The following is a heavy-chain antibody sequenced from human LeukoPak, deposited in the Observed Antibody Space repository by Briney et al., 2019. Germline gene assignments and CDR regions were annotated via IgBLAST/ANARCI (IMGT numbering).Heavy chain of an antibody. CDR3: ARDPSSGWYLKGWFDP. J-gene: IGHJ5*02. CDR2: MIGDGSEI. Sequence: PGGSLRLSCAASGFTFSNSWMTWVRQAPGKGLEWVASMIGDGSEIHYVDSVKGRFTISRDNAKNSLYLQMNSLTAEDTAVYYCARDPSSGWYLKGWFDPWGQGTLVTVSS. D-gene: IGHD6-19*01. V-gene: IGHV3-7*01. CDR1: GFTFSNSW.